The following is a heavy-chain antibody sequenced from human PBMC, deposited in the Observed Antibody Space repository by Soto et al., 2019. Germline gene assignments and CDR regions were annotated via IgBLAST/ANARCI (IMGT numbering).Heavy chain of an antibody. V-gene: IGHV5-51*01. CDR2: IYPGDSHT. D-gene: IGHD3-22*01. J-gene: IGHJ4*02. Sequence: GESLKISCKGSGYSFTSYWIAWVRQMPGKGPEWMGIIYPGDSHTRYSPSFQGQVTISADKSISTAYLQWSSLKASDTAMYYCARGYYDNSGYYDYWGQGTLVTVSS. CDR1: GYSFTSYW. CDR3: ARGYYDNSGYYDY.